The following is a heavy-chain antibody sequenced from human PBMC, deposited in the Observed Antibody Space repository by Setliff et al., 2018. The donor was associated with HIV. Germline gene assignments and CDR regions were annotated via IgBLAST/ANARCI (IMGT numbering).Heavy chain of an antibody. CDR2: IDSTGHT. CDR1: GYSITNGNH. Sequence: SETLSLTCLVFGYSITNGNHWAWIRQSPGKGLEWIGSIDSTGHTYYNPSHKSRLTMSVDTAKNRFSLKLISVTATDTAVYYCARDRSLRFSISPSVNYWDVWGKGALVT. J-gene: IGHJ4*02. CDR3: ARDRSLRFSISPSVNYWDV. D-gene: IGHD1-1*01. V-gene: IGHV4-38-2*02.